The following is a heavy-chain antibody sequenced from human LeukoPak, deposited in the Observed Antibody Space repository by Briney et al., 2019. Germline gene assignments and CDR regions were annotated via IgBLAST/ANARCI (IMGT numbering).Heavy chain of an antibody. CDR3: ARDRGPYDFWSGYYRNDAFDI. CDR2: IIPIFGTA. CDR1: GGTFSSYA. V-gene: IGHV1-69*13. J-gene: IGHJ3*02. D-gene: IGHD3-3*01. Sequence: ASVKVSCKASGGTFSSYAISWVRQAPGQGLEWMGGIIPIFGTANYAQKFQGRVTITADESTSTAYMELSSLRSEDTAVYYCARDRGPYDFWSGYYRNDAFDIWGQGTMVTVSS.